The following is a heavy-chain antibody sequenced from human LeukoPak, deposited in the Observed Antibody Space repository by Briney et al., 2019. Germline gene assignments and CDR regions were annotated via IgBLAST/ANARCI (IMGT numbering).Heavy chain of an antibody. CDR3: ARDPWLVGGWFDP. CDR1: GGSISSGSYY. Sequence: SQTLSLTCTVSGGSISSGSYYWSWIRQPAGKGLEWIGRIYTSGSTDYNPSLKSRVTISVDTSKNQFSLKLSSVTAADTAVYYCARDPWLVGGWFDPWGQGTLVTVSS. V-gene: IGHV4-61*02. D-gene: IGHD6-19*01. J-gene: IGHJ5*02. CDR2: IYTSGST.